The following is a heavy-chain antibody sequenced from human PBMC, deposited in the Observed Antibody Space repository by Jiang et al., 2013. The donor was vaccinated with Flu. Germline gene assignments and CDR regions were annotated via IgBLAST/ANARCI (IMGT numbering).Heavy chain of an antibody. Sequence: SGFTFSSYDMHWVRQATGKGLEWVSAIGTAGDTYYPGSVKGRFTISRENAKNSLYLQMNSLRAGDTAVYYCARGRAARHPPHWYFDLWGRGTLVTVSS. CDR2: IGTAGDT. D-gene: IGHD6-6*01. CDR1: GFTFSSYD. CDR3: ARGRAARHPPHWYFDL. V-gene: IGHV3-13*01. J-gene: IGHJ2*01.